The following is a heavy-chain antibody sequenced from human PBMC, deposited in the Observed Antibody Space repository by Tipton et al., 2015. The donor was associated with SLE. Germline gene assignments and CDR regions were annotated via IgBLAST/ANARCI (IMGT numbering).Heavy chain of an antibody. CDR2: IYYSGST. D-gene: IGHD2-15*01. V-gene: IGHV4-59*12. CDR1: GGSISSYY. Sequence: LRLSCTVSGGSISSYYWSWIRQPPGKGLEWIGYIYYSGSTNYNPSLKSRVTISVDTSKNQFSLKLSSVTAADTAVYYCASRSGGSRGDYWGQGTLVTVSS. J-gene: IGHJ4*02. CDR3: ASRSGGSRGDY.